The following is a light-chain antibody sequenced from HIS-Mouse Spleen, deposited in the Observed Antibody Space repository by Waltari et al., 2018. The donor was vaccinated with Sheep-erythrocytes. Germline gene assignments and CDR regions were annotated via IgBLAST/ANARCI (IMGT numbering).Light chain of an antibody. Sequence: DIVMTQSPLSLPVTPGEPASISCRSSQSLLHSNGYNYLDWYLQNPGQSPQLLIYLGSTRASGVPDRFSGSGSGTDFTLKISRVEAEDVGVYYCMQALQTPTFGQGTRLEIK. CDR2: LGS. CDR3: MQALQTPT. V-gene: IGKV2-28*01. CDR1: QSLLHSNGYNY. J-gene: IGKJ5*01.